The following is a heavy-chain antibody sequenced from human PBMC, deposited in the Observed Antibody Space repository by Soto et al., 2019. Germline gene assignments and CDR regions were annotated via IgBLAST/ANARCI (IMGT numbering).Heavy chain of an antibody. D-gene: IGHD2-2*01. V-gene: IGHV3-74*01. CDR2: MSSDETTT. Sequence: GGSLRLSCAASGFTFSSYWMHWVRQAPGKGLAWVSRMSSDETTTTYADSVKGRFTISRDNAKNTLYLQMNSLRAEDTAVYYCARVPYCSSSGCYSWFDPWGQGTLVTVPQ. CDR3: ARVPYCSSSGCYSWFDP. J-gene: IGHJ5*02. CDR1: GFTFSSYW.